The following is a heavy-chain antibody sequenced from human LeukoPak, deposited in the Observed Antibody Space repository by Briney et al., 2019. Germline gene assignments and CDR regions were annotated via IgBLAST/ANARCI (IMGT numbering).Heavy chain of an antibody. D-gene: IGHD3-3*01. CDR1: GFTVSSNC. J-gene: IGHJ4*02. CDR3: ARGSEWSSGVSDY. V-gene: IGHV3-66*01. CDR2: IYSGGST. Sequence: GGSLRLSCAASGFTVSSNCMSWVRQAPGKGLEWVSIIYSGGSTYYADSVKGRFTISRDNSKNTLYLQMNSLRAEDTAVYYCARGSEWSSGVSDYWGQGTLVTVSS.